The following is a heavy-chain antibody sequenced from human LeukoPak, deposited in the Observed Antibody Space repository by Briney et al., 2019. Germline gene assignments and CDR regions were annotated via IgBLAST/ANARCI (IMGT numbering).Heavy chain of an antibody. CDR2: NSGSGGST. V-gene: IGHV3-23*01. Sequence: GGSLRLSCAASGFTFSSYAMSWVRQAPGKGLEWVSANSGSGGSTYYADSVKGRFTISRDNSKNTLYLQMNSLRAEDTAVYYCALKSSIAARRRQYSQHWGQGTLVTVSS. CDR1: GFTFSSYA. D-gene: IGHD6-6*01. CDR3: ALKSSIAARRRQYSQH. J-gene: IGHJ1*01.